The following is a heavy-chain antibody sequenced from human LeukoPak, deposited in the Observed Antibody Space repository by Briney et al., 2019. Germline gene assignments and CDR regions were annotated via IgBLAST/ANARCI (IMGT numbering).Heavy chain of an antibody. Sequence: PGGSLRLSCAASGFTFSSYAMSWVRQAPGKGLEWVAVISYDGSNKYYADSVKGRFTISRDNSKNTLYLQMNSLRAEDTAVYYCARGGGDYWGQGTLVTVSS. CDR1: GFTFSSYA. CDR3: ARGGGDY. J-gene: IGHJ4*02. CDR2: ISYDGSNK. D-gene: IGHD1-26*01. V-gene: IGHV3-30-3*01.